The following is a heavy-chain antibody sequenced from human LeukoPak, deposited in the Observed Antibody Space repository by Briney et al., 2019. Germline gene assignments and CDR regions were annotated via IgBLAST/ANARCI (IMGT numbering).Heavy chain of an antibody. Sequence: GGSLRLSCAASGFTSYNYAMSWVRQAPGKGLVWVSRINSDGSSTSYADSVKGRFTISRDNAKNTLYLQMNSLRAEDTAVYYCARAVAGSFDYWGQGTLVTVSS. CDR1: GFTSYNYA. CDR3: ARAVAGSFDY. CDR2: INSDGSST. D-gene: IGHD6-19*01. V-gene: IGHV3-74*01. J-gene: IGHJ4*02.